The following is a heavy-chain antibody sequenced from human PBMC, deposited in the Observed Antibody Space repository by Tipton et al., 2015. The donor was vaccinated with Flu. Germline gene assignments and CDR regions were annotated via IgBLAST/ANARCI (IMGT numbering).Heavy chain of an antibody. Sequence: GLVKPSQTLSLTCAISGDSVSSNSAAWNWIRQSPSRGLEWLGRTYYRSKWYNDYAVSVKSRITINPDTSKNQFSLQLNSVTPEDTAVYYCARDLAYYDILTGYQGYYYYGMDVCGQGTTVTVSS. J-gene: IGHJ6*02. D-gene: IGHD3-9*01. CDR2: TYYRSKWYN. V-gene: IGHV6-1*01. CDR3: ARDLAYYDILTGYQGYYYYGMDV. CDR1: GDSVSSNSAA.